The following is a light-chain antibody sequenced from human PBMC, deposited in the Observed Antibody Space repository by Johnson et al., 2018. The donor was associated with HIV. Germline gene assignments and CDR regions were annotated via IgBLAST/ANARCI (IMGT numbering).Light chain of an antibody. CDR2: EDY. Sequence: QSVLTQLPSVSAAPGQRVNISCSGHSSNIENYFVSWYQQLPGAAPRLLIYEDYKRPSGIPDRFSGSKSGASATLGITGLQTGDEADYYCGVWDASLSPPYVCGTGTTITVL. J-gene: IGLJ1*01. CDR1: SSNIENYF. V-gene: IGLV1-51*02. CDR3: GVWDASLSPPYV.